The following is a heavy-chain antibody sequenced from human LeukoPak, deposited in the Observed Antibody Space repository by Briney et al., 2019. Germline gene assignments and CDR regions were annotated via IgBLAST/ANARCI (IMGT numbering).Heavy chain of an antibody. CDR3: AREKLDYYGSGSRYGMDV. CDR1: GYTFTSYG. V-gene: IGHV1-18*01. CDR2: ISAYNGNT. J-gene: IGHJ6*02. Sequence: ASVKVSCKASGYTFTSYGISWVRQAPGQGLEWMGWISAYNGNTNYAQKLQGRVTMTTDTSTSTAYMELRSLRSDDTAVYYCAREKLDYYGSGSRYGMDVWGQGTTVTVSS. D-gene: IGHD3-10*01.